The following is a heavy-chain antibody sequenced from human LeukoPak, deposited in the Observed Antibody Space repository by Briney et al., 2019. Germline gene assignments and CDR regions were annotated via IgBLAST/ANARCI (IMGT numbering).Heavy chain of an antibody. CDR1: GFTVSRNY. J-gene: IGHJ2*01. CDR2: IYSGGNT. D-gene: IGHD6-19*01. CDR3: ARDYSSGHPEGYFDL. V-gene: IGHV3-66*01. Sequence: PGGSLRLSCAASGFTVSRNYMSWVRQAPGKGLEWVSVIYSGGNTYYADSVNGRFTISRDNSNITLNLQMNSLRDDDTAVYYCARDYSSGHPEGYFDLWGRGTLVTVSS.